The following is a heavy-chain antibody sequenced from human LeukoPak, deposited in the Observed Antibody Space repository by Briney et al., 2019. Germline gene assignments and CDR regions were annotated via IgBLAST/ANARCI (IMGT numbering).Heavy chain of an antibody. CDR2: ISYDGSNK. V-gene: IGHV3-30*03. D-gene: IGHD5-18*01. CDR1: GFTFSSYG. J-gene: IGHJ3*02. Sequence: GGSLRLSCAASGFTFSSYGMHWVRQAPGKGLEWVAAISYDGSNKYYADSVKGRFTISRDNSKNTLYLQMNSLRAEDTAVYYCARGRGYSYGYVGFAFDIWGQGTMVTVSS. CDR3: ARGRGYSYGYVGFAFDI.